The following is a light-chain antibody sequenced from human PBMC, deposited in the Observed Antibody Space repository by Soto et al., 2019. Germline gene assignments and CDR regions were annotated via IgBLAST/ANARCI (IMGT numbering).Light chain of an antibody. Sequence: QSVLTQPASVSGSPGQSITISCTGTSSDVGGYNYVSWYQQHPGKAPKLMIYDVSNRPSGVSNRFSGSTSGNTDSLTISGLQAEDEADYYCSSYTSSSIVVFGGGTKLTVL. CDR2: DVS. J-gene: IGLJ2*01. V-gene: IGLV2-14*01. CDR1: SSDVGGYNY. CDR3: SSYTSSSIVV.